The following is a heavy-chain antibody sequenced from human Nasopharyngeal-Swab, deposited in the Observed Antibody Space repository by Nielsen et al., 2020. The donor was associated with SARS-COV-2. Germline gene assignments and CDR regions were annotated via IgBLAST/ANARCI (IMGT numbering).Heavy chain of an antibody. CDR2: IYYSGST. Sequence: LRLSCTVSGGSISSGDYYWSWIRQPPGKGLEWIGYIYYSGSTYYNPSLKSRVTISVDTSKNQFSLKLSSVTAADTAVYYCARALSYQPLLYQYYYYYYGIDVWGQGTTVTVSS. V-gene: IGHV4-30-4*01. D-gene: IGHD2-2*02. CDR3: ARALSYQPLLYQYYYYYYGIDV. J-gene: IGHJ6*02. CDR1: GGSISSGDYY.